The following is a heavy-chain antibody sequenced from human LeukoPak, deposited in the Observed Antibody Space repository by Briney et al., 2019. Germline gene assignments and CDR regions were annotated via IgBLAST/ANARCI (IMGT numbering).Heavy chain of an antibody. CDR2: VFPTGTT. Sequence: SETLSLTCTVSGGSLRSYYWSWIRQPPEKGPEWIGFVFPTGTTNYNPSLKSRVTISIDMSENQFSLKLGSVTAADTAVYYCARNGNYGLGWFDPWGQGTQVTVSS. CDR1: GGSLRSYY. CDR3: ARNGNYGLGWFDP. D-gene: IGHD3-16*01. J-gene: IGHJ5*02. V-gene: IGHV4-4*09.